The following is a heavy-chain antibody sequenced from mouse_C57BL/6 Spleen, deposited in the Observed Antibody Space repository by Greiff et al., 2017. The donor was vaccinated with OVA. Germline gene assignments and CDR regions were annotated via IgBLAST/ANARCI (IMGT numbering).Heavy chain of an antibody. V-gene: IGHV1-54*01. CDR1: GYAFTNYL. J-gene: IGHJ2*01. CDR2: INPGRGGT. CDR3: ARRKLPYYFDY. Sequence: VQLQQSGAELVRPGTSVKVSCKASGYAFTNYLIEWVKQRPGQGLEWIGVINPGRGGTNYNEKFKGKATLTADKSSSTAYMQLSILTSEDSAVYFCARRKLPYYFDYWGQGTTLTVSS.